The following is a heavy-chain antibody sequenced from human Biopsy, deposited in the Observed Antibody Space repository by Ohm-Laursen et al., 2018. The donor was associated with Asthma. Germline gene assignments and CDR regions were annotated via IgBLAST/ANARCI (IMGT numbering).Heavy chain of an antibody. D-gene: IGHD2-2*01. V-gene: IGHV1-18*04. J-gene: IGHJ4*02. CDR2: ISDYLENP. CDR3: ARTYCTLNTCYASFDN. CDR1: GYSFELNG. Sequence: SVKVSCKASGYSFELNGMSWVRQRPGQGLEWMGWISDYLENPNYAQKFQGRVNMTYDRSTNTAYMELKSLRTDDTAVYFCARTYCTLNTCYASFDNWGQGTLVAVSS.